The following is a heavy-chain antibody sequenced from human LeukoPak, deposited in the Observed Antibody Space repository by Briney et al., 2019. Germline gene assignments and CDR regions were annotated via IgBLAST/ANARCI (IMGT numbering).Heavy chain of an antibody. CDR3: ARYSSSLGYYFDY. CDR2: IYYSGST. D-gene: IGHD6-13*01. V-gene: IGHV4-61*01. CDR1: GGSVSSGSYY. Sequence: NPSETLSLTCTVSGGSVSSGSYYWSWIRQPPGKGLEWIGYIYYSGSTNYNPSLKSRVTISVDTSKNQFSLKLSSVTAADTAVYYCARYSSSLGYYFDYWGQGTLVTVSS. J-gene: IGHJ4*02.